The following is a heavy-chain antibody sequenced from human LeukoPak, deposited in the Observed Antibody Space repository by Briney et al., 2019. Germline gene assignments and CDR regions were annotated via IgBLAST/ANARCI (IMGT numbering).Heavy chain of an antibody. CDR2: INHSGST. V-gene: IGHV4-39*01. Sequence: PSETLSLTCTVSGDSISSGDYYWSWIRQPPGTGLEWIGEINHSGSTNYNPSLKSRVTISVDTSKNQFSLKLSSVTAADTAVYYCARHPLVRVHYYGSGSYRYWFDPWGQGTLVTVSS. D-gene: IGHD3-10*01. J-gene: IGHJ5*02. CDR3: ARHPLVRVHYYGSGSYRYWFDP. CDR1: GDSISSGDYY.